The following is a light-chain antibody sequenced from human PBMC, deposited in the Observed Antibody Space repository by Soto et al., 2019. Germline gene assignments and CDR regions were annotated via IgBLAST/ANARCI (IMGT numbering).Light chain of an antibody. V-gene: IGKV1-5*01. J-gene: IGKJ4*01. CDR2: EAS. CDR1: QSINSW. Sequence: DIQMTQSPSTLSASVGDRVTITCRASQSINSWLAWYQQKPGKAPKLLIYEASSLESGVPLRFGGSGSGTDFTLIISSLQPDDFATYYCQQCNTPFTFGGGTKVDIK. CDR3: QQCNTPFT.